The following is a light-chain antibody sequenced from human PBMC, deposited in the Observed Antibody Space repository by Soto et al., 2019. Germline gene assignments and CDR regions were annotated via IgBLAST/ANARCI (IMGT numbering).Light chain of an antibody. V-gene: IGKV3-11*01. CDR3: QQRRYWPVT. CDR1: QSVSSY. Sequence: EIVLTQSPAILSMSPGERATISCRASQSVSSYFAWYQQRPGQAPRLLIFDAPNWATGVPDKFSGSGSGTDFTLTSSRLEPEDFAVYYCQQRRYWPVTFGQGTKVQIQ. CDR2: DAP. J-gene: IGKJ1*01.